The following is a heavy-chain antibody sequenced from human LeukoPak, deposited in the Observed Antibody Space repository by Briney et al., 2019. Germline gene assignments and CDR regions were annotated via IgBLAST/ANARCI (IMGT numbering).Heavy chain of an antibody. V-gene: IGHV1-24*01. J-gene: IGHJ4*02. CDR2: FDPEDGET. D-gene: IGHD2-15*01. CDR1: GYTLTELS. Sequence: GASVKVSCKVSGYTLTELSMHWVRQAPGKGLEWMGGFDPEDGETIYAQKFQGRVTMTEDTSTDTAYMELSSLRSEDTAVYYCATAEYCSGGSCYSLDYWGQGTLVTVSS. CDR3: ATAEYCSGGSCYSLDY.